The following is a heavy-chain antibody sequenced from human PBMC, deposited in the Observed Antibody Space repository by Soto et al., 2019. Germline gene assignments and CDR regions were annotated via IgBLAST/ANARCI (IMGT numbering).Heavy chain of an antibody. V-gene: IGHV3-21*01. CDR1: GFTFSGYS. D-gene: IGHD1-1*01. Sequence: PGGSLRLSCAASGFTFSGYSMNWVRQAPGKGLEWVSSISSSSSYIYYADSVKGRFTISRDNAKNSLYLQMNSLRAEDTAVYYCARALDNWKLGPYYYYGMDVWGQGTTVTVS. J-gene: IGHJ6*02. CDR3: ARALDNWKLGPYYYYGMDV. CDR2: ISSSSSYI.